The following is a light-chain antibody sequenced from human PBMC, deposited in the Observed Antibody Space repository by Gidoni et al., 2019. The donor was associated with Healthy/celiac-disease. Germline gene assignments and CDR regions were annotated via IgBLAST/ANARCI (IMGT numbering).Light chain of an antibody. CDR3: QQYNSYPWM. CDR2: KAS. V-gene: IGKV1-5*03. J-gene: IGKJ1*01. CDR1: QSISSW. Sequence: DIQMTQSPSTLSASVGDRVTITCRASQSISSWLVWYQQKPGKAPKLLIYKASSLESGVPSRFSGIGSGTEFTLTISSLQPDDFATYYCQQYNSYPWMFGQGTKVEIK.